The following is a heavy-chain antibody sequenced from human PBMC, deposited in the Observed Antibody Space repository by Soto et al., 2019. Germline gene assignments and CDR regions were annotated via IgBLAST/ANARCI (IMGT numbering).Heavy chain of an antibody. CDR3: ARGGVESPAASLS. V-gene: IGHV1-2*04. Sequence: QVQLVQSGAEVKKPGASVKVSCKASGYTFTGYYMHWVRQAPGQGLEWMGWINPNSGGTNYAQKFQGWVTMTRDTSVSTAYMALSRLGSDDMYVYYCARGGVESPAASLSRGQGALVTVDS. D-gene: IGHD2-2*01. J-gene: IGHJ4*02. CDR1: GYTFTGYY. CDR2: INPNSGGT.